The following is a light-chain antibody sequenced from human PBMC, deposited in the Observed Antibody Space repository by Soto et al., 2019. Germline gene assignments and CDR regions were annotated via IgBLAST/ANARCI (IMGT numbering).Light chain of an antibody. CDR2: DVS. Sequence: QSALTQPASVSGSPGQSITISCTGTSSDVAGYNSVSWYQQHPGKAPKLMIYDVSNRPSGVSNRFSGSKSGTTASLTISGLQAEDEADYYCSSYSSSSTPVVFGGGTQLTVL. CDR3: SSYSSSSTPVV. V-gene: IGLV2-14*03. CDR1: SSDVAGYNS. J-gene: IGLJ2*01.